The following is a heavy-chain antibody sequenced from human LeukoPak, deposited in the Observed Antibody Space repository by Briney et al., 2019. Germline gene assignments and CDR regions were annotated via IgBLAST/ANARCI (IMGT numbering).Heavy chain of an antibody. V-gene: IGHV3-33*01. J-gene: IGHJ6*02. Sequence: GGSLRLSCAASGFTFSSYGMHWVRQAPGKGLEWVAVIWYDGSNKYYADSVKGRFTISRDNSKNTLYLQMNSPRAEDTAVYYCARAAQWELLRGLFADYYYYGMDVWGQGTTVTVSS. D-gene: IGHD1-26*01. CDR2: IWYDGSNK. CDR1: GFTFSSYG. CDR3: ARAAQWELLRGLFADYYYYGMDV.